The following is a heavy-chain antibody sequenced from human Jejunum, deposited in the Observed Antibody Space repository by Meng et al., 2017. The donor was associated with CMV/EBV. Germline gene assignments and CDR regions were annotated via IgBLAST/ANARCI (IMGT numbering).Heavy chain of an antibody. Sequence: EVQLVDSGGDLVQPGGSLRLSCAASGFTVSTNYISWVRHPPGKGLEWVSIVHSGGTTFYADSVKGRFTISRDESRNTVFLQMNSLRSEDTAVYYCARAPTVTTVFDSWGQGTLVTVSS. CDR3: ARAPTVTTVFDS. D-gene: IGHD4-17*01. CDR1: GFTVSTNY. J-gene: IGHJ4*02. CDR2: VHSGGTT. V-gene: IGHV3-66*02.